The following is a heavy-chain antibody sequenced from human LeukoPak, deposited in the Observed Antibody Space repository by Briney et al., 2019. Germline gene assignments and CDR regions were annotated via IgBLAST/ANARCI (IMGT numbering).Heavy chain of an antibody. Sequence: SVKVSCKASGGTFSSYAISWVRQAPGQGLEWMGRIIPILGIANYAQKFQGRVTITADKSTSTAYMELSSLRSEDTAVYCCARSGSNYVDPLFDPWGQGTLVTVSS. CDR2: IIPILGIA. J-gene: IGHJ5*02. D-gene: IGHD4-4*01. CDR1: GGTFSSYA. V-gene: IGHV1-69*04. CDR3: ARSGSNYVDPLFDP.